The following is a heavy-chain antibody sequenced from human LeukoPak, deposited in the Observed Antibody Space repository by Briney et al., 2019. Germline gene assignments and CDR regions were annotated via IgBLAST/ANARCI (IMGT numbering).Heavy chain of an antibody. D-gene: IGHD2-2*01. CDR2: IYSGGST. Sequence: PGGSLRLSCAASGFTVSSNYMSWVRQAPGKGLEWVSVIYSGGSTYYADSVKGRFTISRDNSKNTLYLQMNSLRAEDTAVYYCVRVYSAYCSSTSCYSWYFDYWGQGTLVTVSS. V-gene: IGHV3-53*01. J-gene: IGHJ4*02. CDR1: GFTVSSNY. CDR3: VRVYSAYCSSTSCYSWYFDY.